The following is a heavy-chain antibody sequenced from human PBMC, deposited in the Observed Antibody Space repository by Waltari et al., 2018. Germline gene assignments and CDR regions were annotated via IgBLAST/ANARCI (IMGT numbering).Heavy chain of an antibody. CDR3: ARVSWERDGYNRGFDY. CDR2: IYYSGST. V-gene: IGHV4-31*03. CDR1: GGSISSGGYY. J-gene: IGHJ4*02. Sequence: QVQLQESGPGLVKPSQTLSPTCTVSGGSISSGGYYWSWIRQHPGKGLEWIGYIYYSGSTYYNPSLKSRVTISVDTSKNQFSLKLSSVTAADTAVYYCARVSWERDGYNRGFDYWGQGTLVTVSS. D-gene: IGHD5-12*01.